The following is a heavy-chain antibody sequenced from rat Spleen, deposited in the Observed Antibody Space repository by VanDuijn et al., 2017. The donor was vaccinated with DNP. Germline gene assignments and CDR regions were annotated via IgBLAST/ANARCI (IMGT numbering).Heavy chain of an antibody. V-gene: IGHV5-20*01. D-gene: IGHD1-4*01. CDR2: ISNDGETA. CDR1: GFTFGDYH. Sequence: EVQLVQSGGGLVQPGRSLRLSCTTSGFTFGDYHMAWVRQAPTKGLEWVAFISNDGETAYYGGSVKGRFTISRDNANHTLYLQMDSLRSEDTATYYCATSPGLFDYWGQGVMVTVSS. J-gene: IGHJ2*01. CDR3: ATSPGLFDY.